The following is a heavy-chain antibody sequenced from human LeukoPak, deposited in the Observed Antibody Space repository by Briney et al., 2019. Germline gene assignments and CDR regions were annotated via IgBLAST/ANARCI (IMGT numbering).Heavy chain of an antibody. D-gene: IGHD2-2*01. V-gene: IGHV3-30-3*01. CDR2: ISYDGSNK. CDR1: GFTFSSYA. CDR3: ECRDSYRY. Sequence: GGSLRLSCAASGFTFSSYAMHWVRQAPGKGLEWVAVISYDGSNKYYADSVKGRFTISRDNSKSTLYLQMNSLRAEDTAVYYCECRDSYRYWGQGTLVTVSS. J-gene: IGHJ4*02.